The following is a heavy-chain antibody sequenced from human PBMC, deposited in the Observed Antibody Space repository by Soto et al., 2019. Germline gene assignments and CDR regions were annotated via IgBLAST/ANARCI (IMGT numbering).Heavy chain of an antibody. CDR3: ARDDGGYSYGRRQYYFDS. D-gene: IGHD5-18*01. Sequence: PGGSLRLSCAASGFPFSSYNMNWVRQAPGKGLEWVASISASGSIYYADSMKGRFTISRDNAKNSLYLQMNSLRAEDTAVYYCARDDGGYSYGRRQYYFDSWGQGTLVTVSS. CDR1: GFPFSSYN. CDR2: ISASGSI. J-gene: IGHJ4*02. V-gene: IGHV3-21*01.